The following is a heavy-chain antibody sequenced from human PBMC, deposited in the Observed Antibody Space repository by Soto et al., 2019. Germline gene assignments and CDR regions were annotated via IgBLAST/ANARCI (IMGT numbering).Heavy chain of an antibody. CDR1: GFTFSSYS. V-gene: IGHV3-21*01. CDR3: ARGRERSTICGVVFIRTWDY. J-gene: IGHJ4*01. Sequence: EVQLVESGGGLVKPGGSLRLSCAASGFTFSSYSMNWVRQAPGKGLEWVSSISSSSSYIYYADSVKGRFTISRDNAKNSLYLQMNRLGAEGTAVYYWARGRERSTICGVVFIRTWDYWGQGTLVTVPS. D-gene: IGHD3-3*01. CDR2: ISSSSSYI.